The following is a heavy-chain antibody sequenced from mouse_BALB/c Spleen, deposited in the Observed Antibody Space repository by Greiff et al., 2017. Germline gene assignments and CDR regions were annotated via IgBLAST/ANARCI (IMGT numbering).Heavy chain of an antibody. Sequence: EVQLQQSGPGLVKPSQSLSLTCTVTGYSITSDYAWNWIRQFPGNKLEWMGYISYSGSTSYNPSLKSRISITRDTSKNQFFLQLNSVTTEDTATYYCARSEYGNYVWFAYWGQGTLVTVSA. CDR3: ARSEYGNYVWFAY. CDR2: ISYSGST. V-gene: IGHV3-2*02. CDR1: GYSITSDYA. D-gene: IGHD2-10*02. J-gene: IGHJ3*01.